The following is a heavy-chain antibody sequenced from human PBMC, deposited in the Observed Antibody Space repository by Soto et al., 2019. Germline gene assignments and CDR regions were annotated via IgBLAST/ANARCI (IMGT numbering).Heavy chain of an antibody. J-gene: IGHJ4*02. Sequence: SVKVSCKASGGTFSSYAISWVRQAPGQGLEWMGGIIPIFGTANYAQKFQGRVTITADKSTSTAYMELSSLRSEDTAVYYCARGSANYYDSSGYVTTPGDFDYWGQGTLVPVSS. CDR1: GGTFSSYA. CDR2: IIPIFGTA. D-gene: IGHD3-22*01. V-gene: IGHV1-69*06. CDR3: ARGSANYYDSSGYVTTPGDFDY.